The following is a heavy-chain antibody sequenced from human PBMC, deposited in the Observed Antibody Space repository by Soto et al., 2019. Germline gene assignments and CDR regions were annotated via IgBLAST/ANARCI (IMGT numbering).Heavy chain of an antibody. Sequence: PGGSLRLSCAASGFAFSSYAMSWVRQAPGKGLEWVSSISGSAGSTDYADSVKGRFAISRDNSKNTLSLQMNSLRAEDTAVYYCAKGAYCGGDCYSSYYYYGLDVWGQGTTVTVSS. V-gene: IGHV3-23*01. D-gene: IGHD2-21*02. CDR3: AKGAYCGGDCYSSYYYYGLDV. J-gene: IGHJ6*02. CDR2: ISGSAGST. CDR1: GFAFSSYA.